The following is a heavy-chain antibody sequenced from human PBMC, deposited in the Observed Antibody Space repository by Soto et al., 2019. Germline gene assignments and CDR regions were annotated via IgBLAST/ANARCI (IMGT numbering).Heavy chain of an antibody. CDR1: GYSFTNYW. Sequence: GESLKISCKGSGYSFTNYWIAWVRQMPGRGLEWMGIINGGDSDTRYSPSFQGQVTVSVDKSISTAYLQWSSLKASDTAMYYCARFGSLYYGMDVWGQGTTVTVSS. CDR2: INGGDSDT. D-gene: IGHD3-3*01. V-gene: IGHV5-51*01. J-gene: IGHJ6*02. CDR3: ARFGSLYYGMDV.